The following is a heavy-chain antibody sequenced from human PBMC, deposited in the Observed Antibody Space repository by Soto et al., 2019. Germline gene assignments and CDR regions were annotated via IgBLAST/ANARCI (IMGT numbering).Heavy chain of an antibody. CDR1: GFTFSSYW. CDR3: ARRTGDPYDAFDI. Sequence: GGSLRLSCAASGFTFSSYWMHWVRQAPGKGLVWVSRINSDGSSTSYVDSVKGRFTISRDNAKNTLYLQMNSLRAEDTAVYYCARRTGDPYDAFDIWGQGTMVTVSS. V-gene: IGHV3-74*01. J-gene: IGHJ3*02. D-gene: IGHD7-27*01. CDR2: INSDGSST.